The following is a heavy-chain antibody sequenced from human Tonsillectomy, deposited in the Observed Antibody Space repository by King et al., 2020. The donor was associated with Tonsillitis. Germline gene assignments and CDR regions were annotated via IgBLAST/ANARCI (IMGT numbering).Heavy chain of an antibody. CDR1: GFTFSSYA. CDR3: AKEWSRGWSALHY. D-gene: IGHD6-19*01. Sequence: VQLVESGGGFIQPGGSLRLSCAASGFTFSSYAMSWVRQAPGKGLEWVSSISGSDGNTYYADSVKRRFTISRDNSKNTLYLQMNSLRAEDTAIYYCAKEWSRGWSALHYWGQGTLVTVSS. CDR2: ISGSDGNT. V-gene: IGHV3-23*04. J-gene: IGHJ4*02.